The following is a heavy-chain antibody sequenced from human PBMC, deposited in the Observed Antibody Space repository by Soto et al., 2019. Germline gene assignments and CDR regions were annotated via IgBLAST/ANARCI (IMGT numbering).Heavy chain of an antibody. CDR3: ARVPGGGETVDFLDY. V-gene: IGHV3-21*01. CDR1: GFTFSSYT. Sequence: EVQLVESGGGLVKPGGSLRLSCTASGFTFSSYTMNWVRQAPGKGLEWVSSLSSSGTYIFYAESLKGRLTISRDNAKNSLYLQINRLSAADTAVYYCARVPGGGETVDFLDYWGQGTLVTVSS. J-gene: IGHJ4*02. D-gene: IGHD3-16*01. CDR2: LSSSGTYI.